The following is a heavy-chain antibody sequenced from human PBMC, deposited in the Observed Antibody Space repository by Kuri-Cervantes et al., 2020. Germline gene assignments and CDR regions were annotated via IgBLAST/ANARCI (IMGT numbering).Heavy chain of an antibody. CDR1: GFTFSDYY. CDR3: AGVRGFYDSSGYYPNYYYMDV. V-gene: IGHV3-11*04. D-gene: IGHD3-22*01. CDR2: ISSSGSTI. Sequence: GESLKISCAASGFTFSDYYMSWIRQAPGKGLEWVSYISSSGSTIYYADSVKGRFTISRDNAKNSLYLQMNSLRAEDTAVYYCAGVRGFYDSSGYYPNYYYMDVWGKGTTVTVSS. J-gene: IGHJ6*03.